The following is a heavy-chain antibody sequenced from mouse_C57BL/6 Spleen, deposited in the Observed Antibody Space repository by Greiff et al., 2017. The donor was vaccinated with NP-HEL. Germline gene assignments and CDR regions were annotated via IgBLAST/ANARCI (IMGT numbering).Heavy chain of an antibody. CDR2: IDPSDSYT. D-gene: IGHD4-1*01. J-gene: IGHJ2*01. CDR3: AVNWDLSHFDY. Sequence: VQLQQPGAELVMPGASVKLSCKASGYTFTSYWMHWVKQRPGQGLEWIGEIDPSDSYTNYNQKFKGKSTLTVDKSSSTAYMQLSSLTSEDSAVYYCAVNWDLSHFDYWGQGTTLTVSS. V-gene: IGHV1-69*01. CDR1: GYTFTSYW.